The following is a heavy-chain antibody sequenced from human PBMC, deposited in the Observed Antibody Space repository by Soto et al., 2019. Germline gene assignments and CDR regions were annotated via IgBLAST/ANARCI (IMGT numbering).Heavy chain of an antibody. V-gene: IGHV4-4*02. J-gene: IGHJ5*02. CDR2: IYHSGTT. CDR1: GGSISTRNW. D-gene: IGHD2-15*01. CDR3: APLGYCSGGGDCYATS. Sequence: QVQLQESGPGLVKPSGTLSLTCAVSGGSISTRNWWSWVRQPPGKGLEWIGEIYHSGTTNYNPSCKSRVTKSVDKSNNHFSLKLTSVTAADTAVYYWAPLGYCSGGGDCYATSWGQGPLVTVSS.